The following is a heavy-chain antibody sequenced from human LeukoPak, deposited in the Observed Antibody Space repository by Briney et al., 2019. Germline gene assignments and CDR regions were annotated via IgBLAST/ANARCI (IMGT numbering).Heavy chain of an antibody. D-gene: IGHD3-10*01. CDR2: INQSGST. J-gene: IGHJ3*02. V-gene: IGHV4-34*01. CDR1: SASFSGYS. Sequence: SETLSLTCTVYSASFSGYSWSWLRQPPGKGLEWIGDINQSGSTNYNPSLKSRVTISVDTSKNQFSLNLSSVTAADTAVFYCARSWFGEHGGGAFDIWGQGTMVTVSS. CDR3: ARSWFGEHGGGAFDI.